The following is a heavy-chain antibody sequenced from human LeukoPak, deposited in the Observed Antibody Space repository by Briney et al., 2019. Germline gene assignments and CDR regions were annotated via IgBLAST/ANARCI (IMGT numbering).Heavy chain of an antibody. CDR2: INHSGST. J-gene: IGHJ6*03. CDR1: GGSFSGYY. V-gene: IGHV4-34*01. Sequence: SETLSLTCAVYGGSFSGYYWSWIRQPPGKGLEWIGEINHSGSTNYNPSLKSRVTISVDTSKNRFSLKLSSVTAADTAVYYCARGRPMVRGVISRYYYMDVWGKGTTVTVSS. CDR3: ARGRPMVRGVISRYYYMDV. D-gene: IGHD3-10*01.